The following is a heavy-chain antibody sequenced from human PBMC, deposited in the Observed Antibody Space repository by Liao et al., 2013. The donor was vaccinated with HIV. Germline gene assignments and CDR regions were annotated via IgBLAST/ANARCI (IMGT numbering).Heavy chain of an antibody. CDR1: GGSISSGDYY. V-gene: IGHV4-30-4*08. CDR3: ARDPRRDYGDYSGGLHFDY. Sequence: QVQLQESGPGLVKPSQTLSLTCTVSGGSISSGDYYWSWIRQPPGKGLEWIGEINRSGSTNYDPSLKSRVTISVDTSKNQFSLKLSSVTAADTAVYYCARDPRRDYGDYSGGLHFDYWGQGTLVTVSS. J-gene: IGHJ4*02. D-gene: IGHD4-17*01. CDR2: INRSGST.